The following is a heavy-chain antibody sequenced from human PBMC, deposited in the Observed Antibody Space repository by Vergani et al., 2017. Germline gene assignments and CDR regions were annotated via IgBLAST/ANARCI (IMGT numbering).Heavy chain of an antibody. J-gene: IGHJ4*02. CDR3: ARHTTYTDS. V-gene: IGHV5-51*01. CDR1: EYSFGNYW. D-gene: IGHD1-1*01. CDR2: IYPADSDT. Sequence: EVELVQSGPEMRKPGESLKISCKGSEYSFGNYWIGWVRQMPGKGLEWMGIIYPADSDTRYSSPFQGQVTISADKSISTAFLQWDSLKASDTALYYCARHTTYTDSWGQGTLVTVSS.